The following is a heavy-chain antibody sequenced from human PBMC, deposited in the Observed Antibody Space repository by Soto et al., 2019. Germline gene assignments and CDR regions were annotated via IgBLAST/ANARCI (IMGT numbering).Heavy chain of an antibody. D-gene: IGHD6-6*01. CDR2: IDPSDSYT. CDR3: ARHPLLGSSSLGPHGMGV. V-gene: IGHV5-10-1*01. CDR1: GYSFTSYW. Sequence: VESLKISCKGSGYSFTSYWISWVRQMPGKGLEWMGRIDPSDSYTNYSPSFQGHVTISADKSISTAYLQWSSLKASGTAMYYCARHPLLGSSSLGPHGMGVWGQGTTVTVSS. J-gene: IGHJ6*02.